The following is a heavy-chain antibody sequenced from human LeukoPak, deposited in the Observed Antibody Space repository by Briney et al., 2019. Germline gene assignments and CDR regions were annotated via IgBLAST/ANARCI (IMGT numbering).Heavy chain of an antibody. CDR2: IHQDGSEK. Sequence: GGSLRLSCAASGFTFSSFWMSWVRQAPGKGLEWVASIHQDGSEKYYVDSVKGRFIISRDNAKNSLFLQMSRLRAEDTAVYYCARDDYGDYLGVDYWGQGTLVTVSS. J-gene: IGHJ4*02. V-gene: IGHV3-7*04. CDR3: ARDDYGDYLGVDY. CDR1: GFTFSSFW. D-gene: IGHD4-17*01.